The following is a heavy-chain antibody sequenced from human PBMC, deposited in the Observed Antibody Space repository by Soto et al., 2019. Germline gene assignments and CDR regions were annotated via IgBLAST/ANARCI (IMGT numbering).Heavy chain of an antibody. CDR3: ARVGGSYSYYGMDV. CDR1: GFTFSSYA. J-gene: IGHJ6*02. D-gene: IGHD1-26*01. CDR2: ISYDGSNK. Sequence: PGGSLRLSCAASGFTFSSYAMHWVRQAPGKGLEWVAVISYDGSNKYYADSVKGRFTISRDNSKNTLYLQMNSLRAEDTAVYYCARVGGSYSYYGMDVWGQGTTVTVSS. V-gene: IGHV3-30-3*01.